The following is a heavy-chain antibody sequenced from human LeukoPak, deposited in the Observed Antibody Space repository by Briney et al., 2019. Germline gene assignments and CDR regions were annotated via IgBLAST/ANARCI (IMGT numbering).Heavy chain of an antibody. V-gene: IGHV4-31*03. CDR1: VGSISSNNYY. Sequence: TSETLSLTCTVSVGSISSNNYYWGWIRQHPGKGLEWIGYIYYTGITSYNPSLKSRVTMSVDTSMNQVSLKVTSLTAADTAVYYCAASSGVTLGRFWGQGALVTVSS. CDR2: IYYTGIT. CDR3: AASSGVTLGRF. J-gene: IGHJ4*02. D-gene: IGHD3-16*01.